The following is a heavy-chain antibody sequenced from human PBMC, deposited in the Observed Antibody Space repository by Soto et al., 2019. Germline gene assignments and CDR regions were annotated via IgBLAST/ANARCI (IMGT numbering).Heavy chain of an antibody. J-gene: IGHJ4*02. CDR3: ARGITMIIVVITTITGAFDY. D-gene: IGHD3-22*01. Sequence: GALRLSREGSGINFNNYAMSRVPPAPGKGLEWVSTFSVSGDSTYYADSVKGRFTISRDNSKNTLYLQMNSLRAEDTAVYYCARGITMIIVVITTITGAFDYWGQGTLVTVSS. CDR2: FSVSGDST. CDR1: GINFNNYA. V-gene: IGHV3-23*01.